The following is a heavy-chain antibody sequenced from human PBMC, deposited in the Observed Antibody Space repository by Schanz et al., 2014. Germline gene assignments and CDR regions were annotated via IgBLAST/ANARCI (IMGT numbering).Heavy chain of an antibody. CDR3: VRDARWAFGDYHDMDV. CDR2: ISAFDDKT. Sequence: QLMQSGSEVRKPGVSVKVSCKASGYTFTSYYMHWVRQAPGQGPEWMGWISAFDDKTDYAQNFQGRLIMTTDTSTTTAYMELRSLISDDTAVYYCVRDARWAFGDYHDMDVWGQGTSVTVSS. V-gene: IGHV1-18*04. CDR1: GYTFTSYY. J-gene: IGHJ6*02. D-gene: IGHD3-10*01.